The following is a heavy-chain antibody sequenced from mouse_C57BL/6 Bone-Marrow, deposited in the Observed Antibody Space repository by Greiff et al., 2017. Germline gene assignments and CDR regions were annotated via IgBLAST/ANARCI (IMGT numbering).Heavy chain of an antibody. CDR3: AREPISNDRWFAY. V-gene: IGHV1-81*01. J-gene: IGHJ3*01. CDR2: IYPRSGTT. CDR1: GYTFTSYG. D-gene: IGHD2-12*01. Sequence: QVQLQQSGAELARPGASVKLSCKASGYTFTSYGISWVKQRTGQGLEWIGEIYPRSGTTYYNEKFKGKATLTADKSSSTAYMELRSLTSEDSAVFACAREPISNDRWFAYWGQGTLVTVSA.